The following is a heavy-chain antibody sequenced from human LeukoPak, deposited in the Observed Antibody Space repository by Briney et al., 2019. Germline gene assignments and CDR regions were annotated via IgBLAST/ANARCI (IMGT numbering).Heavy chain of an antibody. Sequence: ASVKVSCKASGYTFTGYYMHWVRQAPGQGLEWMGWINPNSGGTNYAQKFQGRVTMTRDTSISTAYMELSRLRSDDTAVYYCARELVPAAIRYWFDPWGQGTLVTVSS. CDR2: INPNSGGT. D-gene: IGHD2-2*01. V-gene: IGHV1-2*02. CDR3: ARELVPAAIRYWFDP. CDR1: GYTFTGYY. J-gene: IGHJ5*02.